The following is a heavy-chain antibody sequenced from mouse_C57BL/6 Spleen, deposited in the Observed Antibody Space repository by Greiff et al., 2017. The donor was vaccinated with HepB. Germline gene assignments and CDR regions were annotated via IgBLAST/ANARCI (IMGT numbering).Heavy chain of an antibody. CDR3: AGAFYYGNYVGGAMDY. CDR2: IHPNSGST. D-gene: IGHD2-1*01. Sequence: VKLQQPGAELVKPGASVKLSCKASGYTFTSYWMHWVKQRPGQGLEWIGMIHPNSGSTNYNEKFKSKATLTVDKSSSTAYMQLSSLTSEDSAVYYCAGAFYYGNYVGGAMDYWGQGTSVTVSS. CDR1: GYTFTSYW. J-gene: IGHJ4*01. V-gene: IGHV1-64*01.